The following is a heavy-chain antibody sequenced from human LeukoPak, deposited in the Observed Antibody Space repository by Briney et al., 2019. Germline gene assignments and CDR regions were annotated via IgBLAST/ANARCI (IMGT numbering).Heavy chain of an antibody. J-gene: IGHJ4*02. CDR2: IKQDGSDK. V-gene: IGHV3-7*01. Sequence: GGSLRLSCAGSGFTFSRYWMAWVRQAPGKGLEWVANIKQDGSDKNYVDSVKGRFTISRDNAKNLMYLQMNCLRAEDTAVYYCARDKIVGATYFDDWGQGTLVTVSS. CDR1: GFTFSRYW. CDR3: ARDKIVGATYFDD. D-gene: IGHD1-26*01.